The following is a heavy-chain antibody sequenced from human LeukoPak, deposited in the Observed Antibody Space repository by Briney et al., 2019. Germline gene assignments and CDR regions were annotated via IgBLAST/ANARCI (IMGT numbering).Heavy chain of an antibody. CDR2: IRKDGSDK. D-gene: IGHD3-9*01. V-gene: IGHV3-7*03. CDR3: ARDRGLRYFDSFDF. CDR1: GFSFNSYW. Sequence: GGSLRLSCAASGFSFNSYWMSWVRQAPGKGLEWVAHIRKDGSDKYYLDSAKARFTISRDNVKNLVHLQMNGLRAEDTAVYYCARDRGLRYFDSFDFWGQGTRVTVSS. J-gene: IGHJ4*02.